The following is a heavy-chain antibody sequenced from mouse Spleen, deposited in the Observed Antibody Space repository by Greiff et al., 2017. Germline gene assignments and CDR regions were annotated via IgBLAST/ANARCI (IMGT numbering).Heavy chain of an antibody. CDR1: GFTFSSYA. J-gene: IGHJ2*01. CDR2: ISSGGST. D-gene: IGHD1-1*01. CDR3: ARVPNYYGSSLYYFDY. V-gene: IGHV5-6-5*01. Sequence: EVKLVESGGGLVKPGGSLKLSCAASGFTFSSYAMSWVRQTPEKRLEWVASISSGGSTYYPDSVKGRFTISRDNARNILYLQMSSLRSEDTAMYYCARVPNYYGSSLYYFDYWGQGTTLTVSS.